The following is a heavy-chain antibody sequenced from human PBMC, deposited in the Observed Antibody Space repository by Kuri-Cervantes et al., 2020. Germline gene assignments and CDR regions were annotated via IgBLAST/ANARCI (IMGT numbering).Heavy chain of an antibody. CDR3: ARGLDFYYGSSGYYFSRWFDS. CDR2: IYYSGST. CDR1: GGSISSYY. V-gene: IGHV4-59*12. J-gene: IGHJ5*01. Sequence: SETLSLTCTVSGGSISSYYWSWIRQPPGKGLEWIGYIYYSGSTNYNPSLKSRVTISVDTSRNQFSLKLRSVTAADTAVYYCARGLDFYYGSSGYYFSRWFDSWGQGTLVTVSS. D-gene: IGHD3-22*01.